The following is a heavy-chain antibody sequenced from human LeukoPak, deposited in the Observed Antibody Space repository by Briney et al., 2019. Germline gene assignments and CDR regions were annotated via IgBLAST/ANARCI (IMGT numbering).Heavy chain of an antibody. CDR3: ARGLSGDPYYFDY. CDR2: IYSGGST. J-gene: IGHJ4*02. V-gene: IGHV3-66*02. Sequence: GGSLRLSCAASGFTVSSYYMSWVRQAPGKGLEWVSVIYSGGSTYYADSVRGRFTISRDSSKNTLYLQMSSLRAEDTAVYYCARGLSGDPYYFDYWGQGTLVTVSS. CDR1: GFTVSSYY. D-gene: IGHD7-27*01.